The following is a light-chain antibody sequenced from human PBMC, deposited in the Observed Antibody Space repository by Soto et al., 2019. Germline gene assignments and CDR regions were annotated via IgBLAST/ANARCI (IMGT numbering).Light chain of an antibody. V-gene: IGLV2-11*01. CDR1: SSDVGGYNY. Sequence: QSVLTQPRSVSASPGQSVTISCTGTSSDVGGYNYVSWYQHHPGKAPKLMIFDVTQRPSGVPDRFSGSKSGNTASLTISGLQAEDGADYYCSSYAGTYTLVFGGGTKLTVL. J-gene: IGLJ2*01. CDR3: SSYAGTYTLV. CDR2: DVT.